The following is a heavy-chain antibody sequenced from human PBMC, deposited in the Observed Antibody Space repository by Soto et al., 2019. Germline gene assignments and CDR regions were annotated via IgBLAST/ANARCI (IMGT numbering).Heavy chain of an antibody. V-gene: IGHV3-23*01. Sequence: EVQLLESGGGLVQPGGSLRLSCAASGFTFSSYAMSWVRQAPGKGLEWVSTISGSGGSTYYADSVKGRFTISRDNSKNTLYLQMNSLGAEDTAVYYCAKDGLGAYSYGSYYFDYWGQGTMVTVSS. CDR3: AKDGLGAYSYGSYYFDY. J-gene: IGHJ4*02. CDR2: ISGSGGST. D-gene: IGHD5-18*01. CDR1: GFTFSSYA.